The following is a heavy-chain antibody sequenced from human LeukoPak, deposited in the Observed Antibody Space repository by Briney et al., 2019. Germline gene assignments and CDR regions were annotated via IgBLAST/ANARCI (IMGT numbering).Heavy chain of an antibody. D-gene: IGHD3-10*02. CDR2: ITAYNGNT. CDR1: GYTFTSYG. J-gene: IGHJ6*03. V-gene: IGHV1-18*01. Sequence: GASVKVSCKASGYTFTSYGISWVRQAPGQGLEWMGWITAYNGNTNYAQKLQGRVTITTDTSTSTAYMELRSLRSDDTAVYYCARWTPICCFYYMDVWGKGTTVTVSS. CDR3: ARWTPICCFYYMDV.